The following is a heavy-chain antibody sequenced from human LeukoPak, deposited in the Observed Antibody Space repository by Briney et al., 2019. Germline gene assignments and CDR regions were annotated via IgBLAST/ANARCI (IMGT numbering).Heavy chain of an antibody. CDR3: ARGGSSFRLYYFDY. Sequence: ASVKVSCKASGYTFTGYYMHWVRQAPGQGLEWMGWINPNSGGTNYAQKFQGRVTMARDTSISTAYMELSRLRSDDTAVYYCARGGSSFRLYYFDYWGQGTLVTVSS. V-gene: IGHV1-2*02. J-gene: IGHJ4*02. CDR1: GYTFTGYY. CDR2: INPNSGGT. D-gene: IGHD6-6*01.